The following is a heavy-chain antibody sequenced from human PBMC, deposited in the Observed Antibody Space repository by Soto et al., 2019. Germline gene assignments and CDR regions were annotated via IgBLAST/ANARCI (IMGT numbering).Heavy chain of an antibody. CDR2: IGGSGIIT. D-gene: IGHD4-17*01. Sequence: GGSLRLSGRVSGFSFGSFAMTWVRQAPGKGLEWVSSIGGSGIITYYTDSVKGRFTISRDNSGNTLFLHMNSLRADDTAVYYCAKDPNGDYVGAFDSWGQGTLVTVSS. CDR3: AKDPNGDYVGAFDS. J-gene: IGHJ4*02. V-gene: IGHV3-23*01. CDR1: GFSFGSFA.